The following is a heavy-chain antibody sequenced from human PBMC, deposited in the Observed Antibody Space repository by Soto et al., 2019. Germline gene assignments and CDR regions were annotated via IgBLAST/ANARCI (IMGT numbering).Heavy chain of an antibody. V-gene: IGHV3-74*01. D-gene: IGHD3-22*01. J-gene: IGHJ4*01. CDR3: ARGANRGYYYVRLAH. CDR1: GFSFSTYW. Sequence: GGSLRLSCAASGFSFSTYWMHSVRQAPGEGLVWVSRINSDESATNYADSVKGRFTISRDNAKKTLYLHMNSLRVEDTAVYYCARGANRGYYYVRLAHWGQEPWSPSPQ. CDR2: INSDESAT.